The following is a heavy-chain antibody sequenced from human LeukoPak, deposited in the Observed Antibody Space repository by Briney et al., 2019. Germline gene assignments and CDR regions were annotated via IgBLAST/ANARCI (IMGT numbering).Heavy chain of an antibody. J-gene: IGHJ4*02. Sequence: GGSLRLSCATSGFTFSSYEMHWVRQAPGRGLEWVSLIYSGGSTYYADSVKGRFAISRDNSENTLYLQMNSLRAEDTAVYYCANEKGYYGSGNPGGFDYWGQGTLVTVSS. CDR2: IYSGGST. D-gene: IGHD3-10*01. CDR1: GFTFSSYE. V-gene: IGHV3-66*01. CDR3: ANEKGYYGSGNPGGFDY.